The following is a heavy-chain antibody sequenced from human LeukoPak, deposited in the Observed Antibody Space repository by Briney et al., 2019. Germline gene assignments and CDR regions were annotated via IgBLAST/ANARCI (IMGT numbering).Heavy chain of an antibody. Sequence: SVKVSCKASGGTFSSYAISWVRQAPGQGLEWMGGIIPIFGTANYAQKFQGRVTITADESTSTAYMELSSLRSEDTAIFYCARVSRYYYYAMDVWGQGTTVTVSS. CDR1: GGTFSSYA. CDR3: ARVSRYYYYAMDV. CDR2: IIPIFGTA. J-gene: IGHJ6*02. V-gene: IGHV1-69*13.